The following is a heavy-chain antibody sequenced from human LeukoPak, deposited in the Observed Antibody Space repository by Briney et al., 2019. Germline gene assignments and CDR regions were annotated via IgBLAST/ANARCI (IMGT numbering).Heavy chain of an antibody. D-gene: IGHD3-22*01. CDR2: ISYDGSNK. J-gene: IGHJ6*02. CDR3: AKGDSSGYYYDRPYGMDV. V-gene: IGHV3-30*18. CDR1: GFTFSSYG. Sequence: PGRSLRLSCAASGFTFSSYGMHWVRQAPGKGLEWVAVISYDGSNKYYADSVKGRFTISRDNSKNTLYLQMNGLRAEDTAVYYCAKGDSSGYYYDRPYGMDVWGQGTTVTVSS.